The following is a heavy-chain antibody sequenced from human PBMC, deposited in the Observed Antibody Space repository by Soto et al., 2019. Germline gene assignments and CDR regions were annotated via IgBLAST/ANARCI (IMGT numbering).Heavy chain of an antibody. V-gene: IGHV3-33*01. Sequence: QVQLVESGGGVVQPGRSLRLSCAASGSTFSSYGMHWVRQAPGKGLEWVAVIWYDGSNKYYADSVKGRFTISRDNSKNTLYLQMNSLRAEETAVYYCARERESSGYTRLDYWGQGTLVTVSS. CDR1: GSTFSSYG. CDR2: IWYDGSNK. J-gene: IGHJ4*02. D-gene: IGHD3-22*01. CDR3: ARERESSGYTRLDY.